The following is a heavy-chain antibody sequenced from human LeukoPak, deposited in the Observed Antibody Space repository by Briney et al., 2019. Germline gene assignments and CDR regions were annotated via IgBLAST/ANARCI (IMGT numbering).Heavy chain of an antibody. Sequence: PGGSLRLSCAASGFTFSSYAMSWVRQAPGKGLEWVSAISGSGGSTYYADSVKGRFTISRDNSKNTLYLQMNSLRAEDTAVYYCASQGTSGYYGYDAFDIWGQGTMVTVSS. CDR3: ASQGTSGYYGYDAFDI. J-gene: IGHJ3*02. CDR1: GFTFSSYA. D-gene: IGHD3-22*01. V-gene: IGHV3-23*01. CDR2: ISGSGGST.